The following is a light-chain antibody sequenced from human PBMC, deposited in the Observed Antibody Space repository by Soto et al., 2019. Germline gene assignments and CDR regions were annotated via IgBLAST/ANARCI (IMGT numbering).Light chain of an antibody. J-gene: IGKJ1*01. Sequence: AIQMTQSPSSLSASVGDRVTITCRASQGIRNDLGWYQHKPGKAPKLLIYAASSLQSGVPSRFSGSGSGTDFTLTISILQPEDFATYYCLQDYNYPWTFGQGTKVEIK. CDR1: QGIRND. CDR2: AAS. V-gene: IGKV1-6*01. CDR3: LQDYNYPWT.